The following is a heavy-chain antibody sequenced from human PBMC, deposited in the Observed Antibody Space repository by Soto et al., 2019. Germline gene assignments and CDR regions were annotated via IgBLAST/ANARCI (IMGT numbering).Heavy chain of an antibody. CDR3: ARVRTEYAGLDY. Sequence: PSETLSLTCAVSGGSISGTTYSWSWIRQPPGKGLEWIGYIYDSGNTYYNPSLKSQFSISVDRSKNQFSLKLSSVTAADTAVYFGARVRTEYAGLDYWGQGTLVTVSS. V-gene: IGHV4-30-2*01. CDR1: GGSISGTTYS. J-gene: IGHJ4*02. CDR2: IYDSGNT. D-gene: IGHD2-2*01.